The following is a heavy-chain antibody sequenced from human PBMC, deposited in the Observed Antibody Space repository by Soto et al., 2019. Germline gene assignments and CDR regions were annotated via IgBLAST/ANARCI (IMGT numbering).Heavy chain of an antibody. CDR2: VSKSDYT. V-gene: IGHV3-21*01. D-gene: IGHD2-2*01. CDR1: GFAFNNYG. J-gene: IGHJ4*02. Sequence: GGSLRLSCTVSGFAFNNYGINWVRQAPGKGLEWVSSVSKSDYTYYSDSVKGRFTISRDNAKNSVSLQMNTLRVEDTAVYYCAREDSIIIPAVSDFWGQGTLVTVSS. CDR3: AREDSIIIPAVSDF.